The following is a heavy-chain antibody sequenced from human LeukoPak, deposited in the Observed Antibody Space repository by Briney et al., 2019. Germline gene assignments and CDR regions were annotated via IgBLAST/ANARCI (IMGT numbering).Heavy chain of an antibody. Sequence: PGGSLRLSCAASGFTFSSYAMHWVRQAPGKGLEWVAVISYDGSNKYYADSVKGRFTISRDNSKNTLYLQMNSLRAEDTAVYYCARDSELWSNYYYYYYMDVWGKGTTVTVSS. D-gene: IGHD5-18*01. J-gene: IGHJ6*03. CDR2: ISYDGSNK. CDR3: ARDSELWSNYYYYYYMDV. CDR1: GFTFSSYA. V-gene: IGHV3-30*04.